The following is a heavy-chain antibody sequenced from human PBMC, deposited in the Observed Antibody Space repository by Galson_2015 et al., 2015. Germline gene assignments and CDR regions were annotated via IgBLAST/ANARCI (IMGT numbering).Heavy chain of an antibody. Sequence: CAISGDSVSSTGAAWHWLRQSPSSGLEWLGRTYYRSKWYNDYAVSVKSRITINPDTSKNQFSLLLNSVTPEDTAVYYCAREFYGMDVWGQGTTVTVSS. CDR3: AREFYGMDV. CDR2: TYYRSKWYN. CDR1: GDSVSSTGAA. J-gene: IGHJ6*02. V-gene: IGHV6-1*01.